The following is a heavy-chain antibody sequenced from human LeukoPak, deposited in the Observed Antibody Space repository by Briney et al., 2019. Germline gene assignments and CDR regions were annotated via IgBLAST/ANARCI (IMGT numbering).Heavy chain of an antibody. CDR2: INHSGST. D-gene: IGHD2-2*01. CDR3: ARTEGYCSSTSCYYYYGMDV. V-gene: IGHV4-34*01. Sequence: SETLSLTCAVYGGSFSGYYCSWIRQPPGKGLEWIGEINHSGSTNYNPSLKSRVTISVDTSKNQFSLKLSSVTAADTAVYYCARTEGYCSSTSCYYYYGMDVWGQGTTVTVSS. J-gene: IGHJ6*02. CDR1: GGSFSGYY.